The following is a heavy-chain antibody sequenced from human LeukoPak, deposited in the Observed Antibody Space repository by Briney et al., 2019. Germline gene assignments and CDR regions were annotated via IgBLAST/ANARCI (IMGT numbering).Heavy chain of an antibody. CDR2: ISYDGSNK. CDR1: VFVFNSYS. CDR3: AKSVAIYFYYGLDV. D-gene: IGHD3-3*01. J-gene: IGHJ6*02. Sequence: GGSVKLSCAASVFVFNSYSIYWVRHAPGKGLEWVEVISYDGSNKYYADSVKGRFTISRDNSKNTLFLQMNSLRVEDTAPYYCAKSVAIYFYYGLDVWGQGTTVTVSS. V-gene: IGHV3-30-3*02.